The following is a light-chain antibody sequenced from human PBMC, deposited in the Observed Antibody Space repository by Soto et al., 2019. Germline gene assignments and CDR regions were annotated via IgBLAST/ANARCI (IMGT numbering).Light chain of an antibody. Sequence: AIQVTQSPSSLSASVGDRVTITCRASQDIRGALAWYQQKPGKAPNLLIYDVSTLESGVPSRFSGSGSGTDFTLTISSLQPDDFGTFYCQQFNSYPITFGHGTRLEIK. V-gene: IGKV1-13*02. CDR2: DVS. J-gene: IGKJ5*01. CDR1: QDIRGA. CDR3: QQFNSYPIT.